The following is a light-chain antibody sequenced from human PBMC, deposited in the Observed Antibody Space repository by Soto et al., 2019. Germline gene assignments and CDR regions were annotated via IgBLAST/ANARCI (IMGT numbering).Light chain of an antibody. CDR2: AAS. Sequence: DMPMTQSPSSLSASVGDRVTITCRASQSISSYLNWYQQKPGKAPKLLIYAASSLQSGVPSRFSGRGSGTDFTLTISSLQPEDFANYYCQQSYSTPITFGPGTKVDI. V-gene: IGKV1-39*01. CDR1: QSISSY. J-gene: IGKJ3*01. CDR3: QQSYSTPIT.